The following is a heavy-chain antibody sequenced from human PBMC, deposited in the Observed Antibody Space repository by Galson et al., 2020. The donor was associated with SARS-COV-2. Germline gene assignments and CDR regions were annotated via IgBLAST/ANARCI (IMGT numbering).Heavy chain of an antibody. D-gene: IGHD3-3*01. CDR1: GGTFSSYA. CDR2: IIPIFGTA. V-gene: IGHV1-69*05. CDR3: ARGRITIFGVVEGYYFDY. Sequence: ASVKVSCKASGGTFSSYAISWVRQAPGQGLEWMGGIIPIFGTANYAQKFQGRVTITTDESTSTAYMELSSLRSEDTAVYYCARGRITIFGVVEGYYFDYWGQGTLVTVSS. J-gene: IGHJ4*02.